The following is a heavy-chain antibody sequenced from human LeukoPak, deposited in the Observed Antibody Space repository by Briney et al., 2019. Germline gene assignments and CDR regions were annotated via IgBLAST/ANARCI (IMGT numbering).Heavy chain of an antibody. V-gene: IGHV3-7*01. D-gene: IGHD2-15*01. CDR2: IKQDGSEK. CDR3: ARDLGYIVVVVAATPVYFDY. J-gene: IGHJ4*02. CDR1: GFTFSSYW. Sequence: GGSLRLSCAASGFTFSSYWMSWVRQAPGKGLEWVANIKQDGSEKYYVDSVKGRFTTSRDNAKNSLYLQMNSLRAEDTAVYYCARDLGYIVVVVAATPVYFDYWGQGTLVTVSS.